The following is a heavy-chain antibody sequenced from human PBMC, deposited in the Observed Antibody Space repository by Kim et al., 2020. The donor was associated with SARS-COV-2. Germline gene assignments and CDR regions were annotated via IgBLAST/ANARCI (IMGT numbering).Heavy chain of an antibody. Sequence: YTNYADSVKGRFTITRDNAKNSLYLQMNSLRAEDTAVYYCARGVFAAEYYWGHGALVTVSS. D-gene: IGHD6-25*01. J-gene: IGHJ4*01. CDR3: ARGVFAAEYY. CDR2: YT. V-gene: IGHV3-11*06.